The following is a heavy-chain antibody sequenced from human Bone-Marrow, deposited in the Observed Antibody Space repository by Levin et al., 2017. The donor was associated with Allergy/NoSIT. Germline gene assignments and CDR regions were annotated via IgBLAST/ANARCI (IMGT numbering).Heavy chain of an antibody. V-gene: IGHV3-49*03. CDR1: GFTFGDYA. D-gene: IGHD6-19*01. CDR2: IRSKAYGGTT. CDR3: TRKAEWQWLLQDDY. Sequence: QAGGSLRLSCTASGFTFGDYAMSWFRQAPGKGLEWVGFIRSKAYGGTTEYAASVKGRFTISRDDSKSIAYLQMNSLKTEDTAVYYCTRKAEWQWLLQDDYWGQGTLVTVSS. J-gene: IGHJ4*02.